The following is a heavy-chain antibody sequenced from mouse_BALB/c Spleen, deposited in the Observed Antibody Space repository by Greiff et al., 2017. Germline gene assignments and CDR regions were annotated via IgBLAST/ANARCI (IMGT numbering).Heavy chain of an antibody. CDR3: TRGVSYGNYGFDY. Sequence: VQLQQSGAELVKPGASVKLSCKASGYTFTSYYMYWVKQRPGQGLEWIGEINPSNGGTNFNEKFKSKATLTVDKSSSTAYMQLSSLTSEDSAVYYCTRGVSYGNYGFDYWGQGTTLTVSS. J-gene: IGHJ2*01. D-gene: IGHD2-10*02. CDR1: GYTFTSYY. CDR2: INPSNGGT. V-gene: IGHV1S81*02.